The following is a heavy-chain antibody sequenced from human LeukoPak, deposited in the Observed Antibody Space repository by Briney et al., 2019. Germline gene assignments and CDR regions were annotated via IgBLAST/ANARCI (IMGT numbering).Heavy chain of an antibody. CDR2: INPNSGGT. D-gene: IGHD2-21*02. CDR3: ARAGLCGGDCYYFDY. V-gene: IGHV1-2*02. J-gene: IGHJ4*02. Sequence: ASVKVSCKAFGYTFTGYYMHWVRQAPGQGLEWMGWINPNSGGTNYAQKFQGRVTMTRDTSISTAYMELSRLRSDDTAVYYCARAGLCGGDCYYFDYWGQGTLVTVSS. CDR1: GYTFTGYY.